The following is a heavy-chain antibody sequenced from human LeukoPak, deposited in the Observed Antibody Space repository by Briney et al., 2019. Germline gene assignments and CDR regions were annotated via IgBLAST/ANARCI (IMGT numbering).Heavy chain of an antibody. CDR1: GFTFSSYD. CDR2: ISGSGGST. V-gene: IGHV3-23*01. D-gene: IGHD5-18*01. Sequence: PGGSLRLSCAASGFTFSSYDMTWVRQAPGKGLEWVSGISGSGGSTYYADSVKGRFTISRDNSKNTLYLQMNSLRAEDTAVYYCAKAKQYSYGHFDYWGQGTLVTVSS. CDR3: AKAKQYSYGHFDY. J-gene: IGHJ4*02.